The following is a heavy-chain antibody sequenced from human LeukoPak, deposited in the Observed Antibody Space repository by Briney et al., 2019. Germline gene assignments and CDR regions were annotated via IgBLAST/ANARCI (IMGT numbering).Heavy chain of an antibody. CDR2: IIPIFGTA. J-gene: IGHJ3*02. Sequence: SVKVSCMASGGTFSSYAISWVRQAPGQGLEWMGGIIPIFGTANYARKFQGRVTITADESTSTAYMELSSLRSEDTAVYYCARFFFAAAGTTPLDAFDIWGQGTMVTVSS. CDR1: GGTFSSYA. V-gene: IGHV1-69*13. D-gene: IGHD6-13*01. CDR3: ARFFFAAAGTTPLDAFDI.